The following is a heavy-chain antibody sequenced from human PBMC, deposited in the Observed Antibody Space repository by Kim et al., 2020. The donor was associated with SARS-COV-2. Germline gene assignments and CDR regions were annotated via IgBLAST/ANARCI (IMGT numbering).Heavy chain of an antibody. Sequence: SETLSLTCTVSGGSISSYYWSWIRQPPGKGLEWIGYIYYSGSTNYNPSLKSRVTISVDTSKNQFSLKLSSVTAADTAVYYCARGLLVATIPNYYYYYMDVWGKGTTVTVSS. D-gene: IGHD5-12*01. J-gene: IGHJ6*03. CDR2: IYYSGST. V-gene: IGHV4-59*01. CDR3: ARGLLVATIPNYYYYYMDV. CDR1: GGSISSYY.